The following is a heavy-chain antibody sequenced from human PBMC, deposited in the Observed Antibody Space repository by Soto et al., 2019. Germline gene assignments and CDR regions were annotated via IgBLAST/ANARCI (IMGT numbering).Heavy chain of an antibody. CDR1: GGTFSTYS. Sequence: ASVKVSCKASGGTFSTYSITWVRQAPGQGLEWMGGIIPIFGTTNYAQKLQGRVTITADESTSTAYMELSSLRSEDTAVYYCARAPPYCPGGRCYWGHYYYYYVMDVWGQGTTVTVSS. V-gene: IGHV1-69*13. CDR2: IIPIFGTT. D-gene: IGHD2-15*01. CDR3: ARAPPYCPGGRCYWGHYYYYYVMDV. J-gene: IGHJ6*02.